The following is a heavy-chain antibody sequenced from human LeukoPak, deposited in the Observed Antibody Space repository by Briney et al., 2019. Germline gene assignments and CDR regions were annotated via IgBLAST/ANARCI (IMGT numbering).Heavy chain of an antibody. CDR2: IHYRGST. V-gene: IGHV4-31*03. CDR1: GGSISSGDYY. CDR3: ARSRAGFTVIYFDE. Sequence: SETLSLTCTVSGGSISSGDYYWSWIRQHPRKGLEWIGYIHYRGSTHYNPSLKSRVIISVDTSKNQFSLKRRSVAAADTAVYYCARSRAGFTVIYFDEWGQGTLV. J-gene: IGHJ4*02. D-gene: IGHD4-17*01.